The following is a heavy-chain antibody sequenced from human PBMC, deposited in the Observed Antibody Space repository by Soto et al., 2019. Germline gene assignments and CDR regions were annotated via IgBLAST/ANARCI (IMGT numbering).Heavy chain of an antibody. D-gene: IGHD5-18*01. Sequence: GVSLRLSCSASGFTFSDYYMSWIRQAPGKGLEWVSYISSSSSYTNYADSVKGRFTISRDNAKNSLCLQMNSLRAEDTAVYYCARDFRGYSYGPYYGMDVWGQGNTVTVSS. CDR2: ISSSSSYT. CDR1: GFTFSDYY. V-gene: IGHV3-11*06. CDR3: ARDFRGYSYGPYYGMDV. J-gene: IGHJ6*02.